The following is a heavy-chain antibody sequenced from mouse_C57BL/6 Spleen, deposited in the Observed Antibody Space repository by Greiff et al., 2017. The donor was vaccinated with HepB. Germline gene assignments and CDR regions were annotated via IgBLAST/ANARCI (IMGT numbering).Heavy chain of an antibody. CDR2: IDPETGGT. CDR3: TRWAYYSNRFAY. CDR1: GYTFTDYE. Sequence: QVQLQQSGAELVRPGASVTLSCKASGYTFTDYEMHWVKQTPVHGLEWIGAIDPETGGTAYNQKFKGKAILTADKSSSTAYMELRSLTSEDSAVYYCTRWAYYSNRFAYWGQGTLVTVSA. V-gene: IGHV1-15*01. D-gene: IGHD2-5*01. J-gene: IGHJ3*01.